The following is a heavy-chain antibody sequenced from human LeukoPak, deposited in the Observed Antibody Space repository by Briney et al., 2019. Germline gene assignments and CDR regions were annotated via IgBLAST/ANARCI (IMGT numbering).Heavy chain of an antibody. CDR3: ARDKEEVAHYDWFDP. J-gene: IGHJ5*02. V-gene: IGHV1-46*01. D-gene: IGHD3-16*01. CDR1: GYPFSSYY. CDR2: FEPISGTK. Sequence: ASVTVSCKPSGYPFSSYYMHWVRQAPGQGLEWMGIFEPISGTKRVAEKFQGRVNMTRDTATSTVYMELSSLRPEDTAMYYCARDKEEVAHYDWFDPWGQGTQVTVSS.